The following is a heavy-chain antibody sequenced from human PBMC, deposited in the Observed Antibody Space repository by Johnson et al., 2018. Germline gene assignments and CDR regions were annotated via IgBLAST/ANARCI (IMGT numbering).Heavy chain of an antibody. V-gene: IGHV3-23*04. Sequence: VQLVESGGGLVQPGGSLRLSCAASGFTFNTYAMSWVRQAPGKGLECVSGISGSGGSTHYADSVKGRFTISRDNSKNTLFLQMNSLRAEDTALYFCAKDGQRGGLYYYYFYMDGWGKGTTVTVSS. D-gene: IGHD6-25*01. CDR3: AKDGQRGGLYYYYFYMDG. J-gene: IGHJ6*03. CDR2: ISGSGGST. CDR1: GFTFNTYA.